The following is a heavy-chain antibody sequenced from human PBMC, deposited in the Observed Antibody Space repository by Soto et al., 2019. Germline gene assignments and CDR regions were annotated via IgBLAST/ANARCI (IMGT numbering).Heavy chain of an antibody. CDR2: ISPSGGRT. J-gene: IGHJ6*02. V-gene: IGHV1-46*04. CDR3: AREGVQGGLDV. CDR1: GYTFSSYH. D-gene: IGHD2-8*01. Sequence: QVQLVQSGAEVKKPGASAKVSCKASGYTFSSYHIHWVRQAPGQGPEWMGMISPSGGRTTYDQKLQSRLSMTRDTSTSTVYMELSSLRSEDTAVYFCAREGVQGGLDVWGQGTTVTVSS.